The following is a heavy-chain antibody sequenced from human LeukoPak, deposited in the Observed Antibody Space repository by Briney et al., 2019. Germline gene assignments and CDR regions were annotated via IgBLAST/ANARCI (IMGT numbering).Heavy chain of an antibody. CDR3: AREIAVAAYSTFQH. J-gene: IGHJ1*01. CDR1: GGSISSSSYY. Sequence: SETLSLTCTVSGGSISSSSYYWGWMRQPPGKGLEWIGSIYYSGSTYYNPSLKSRVTISVDTSKNQFSLKLSSVTAADTAVYYCAREIAVAAYSTFQHWGQGTLVTVSS. CDR2: IYYSGST. D-gene: IGHD6-19*01. V-gene: IGHV4-39*02.